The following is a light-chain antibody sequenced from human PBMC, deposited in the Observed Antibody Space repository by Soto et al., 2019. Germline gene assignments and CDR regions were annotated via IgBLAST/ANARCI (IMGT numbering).Light chain of an antibody. Sequence: QSALTQPPSASGSPGQSVTISCTGTSSDVAGSDYVSWYQQHPGKAPKLIIYEVTKRPAGVPDRFSGSKSGNTASLTVSGLQADDESYYYCSSFARGDNPHVLFGGCTQLTVL. V-gene: IGLV2-8*01. CDR2: EVT. J-gene: IGLJ7*01. CDR1: SSDVAGSDY. CDR3: SSFARGDNPHVL.